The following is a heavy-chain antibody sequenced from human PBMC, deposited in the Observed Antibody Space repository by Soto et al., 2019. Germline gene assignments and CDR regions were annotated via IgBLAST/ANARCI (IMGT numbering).Heavy chain of an antibody. CDR3: ARDGSGWYGYWLDP. Sequence: GASVKVSCKASGGTFSSYAISWVRQAPGQGLEWMGGIIPIFGTANYAQKFQGRVTITADESTSTAYMELSSLRSEDTAVYYCARDGSGWYGYWLDPRGQGTLVTGSS. V-gene: IGHV1-69*13. D-gene: IGHD6-19*01. J-gene: IGHJ5*02. CDR1: GGTFSSYA. CDR2: IIPIFGTA.